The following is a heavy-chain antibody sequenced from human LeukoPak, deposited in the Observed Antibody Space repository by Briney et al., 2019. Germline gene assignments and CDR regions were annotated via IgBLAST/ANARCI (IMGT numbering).Heavy chain of an antibody. Sequence: PGRSLRLSCAASGFTFSSYGMHWVRQAPGKGLEWVAVISYDGSNKYYADSVRGRFTISRDNSKNTLYLQMNSLRAEDTAVYYCAKALSSGFGYWGQGTLVTVSS. D-gene: IGHD6-19*01. CDR1: GFTFSSYG. CDR2: ISYDGSNK. J-gene: IGHJ4*02. V-gene: IGHV3-30*18. CDR3: AKALSSGFGY.